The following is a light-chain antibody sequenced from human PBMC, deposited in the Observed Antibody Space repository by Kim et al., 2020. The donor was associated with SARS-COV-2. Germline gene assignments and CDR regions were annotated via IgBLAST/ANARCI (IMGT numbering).Light chain of an antibody. Sequence: ASVGDRFTITGRASQDIGNDLGWYQQNPGRGPKRLIYGASNLQSGVPSRFSGSGSGTEFTLTINSLQPEDFATYICLQHNTYPITFGQGTRLEIK. CDR3: LQHNTYPIT. V-gene: IGKV1-17*01. CDR2: GAS. J-gene: IGKJ5*01. CDR1: QDIGND.